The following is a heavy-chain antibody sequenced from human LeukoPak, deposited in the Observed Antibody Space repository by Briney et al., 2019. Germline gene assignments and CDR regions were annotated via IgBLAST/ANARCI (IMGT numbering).Heavy chain of an antibody. CDR1: GFTFSNSE. CDR3: ALGAPPY. CDR2: ISSSGSTI. Sequence: QPGGSLRLSCAASGFTFSNSEMNWVRQAPGKGLEWVSYISSSGSTIYYADSVKGRFTISRDNAKNSLYLQVSSLRAEDTAIYYCALGAPPYWGQGTLVTVSA. J-gene: IGHJ4*02. V-gene: IGHV3-48*03.